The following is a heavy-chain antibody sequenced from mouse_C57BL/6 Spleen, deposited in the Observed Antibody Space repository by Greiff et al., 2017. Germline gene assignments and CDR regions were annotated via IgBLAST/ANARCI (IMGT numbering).Heavy chain of an antibody. D-gene: IGHD2-4*01. Sequence: QVQLQQPGTELVKPGASVKLSCKASGYTFTSYWMHWVKQRPGQGLEWIGNINTSNGGTNYNEKFKSKAPLTVDKASSTAYMQLSSLTSVDSAVYYCARGYYDYEFDFWGQGTTPTVSS. CDR1: GYTFTSYW. V-gene: IGHV1-53*01. J-gene: IGHJ2*01. CDR2: INTSNGGT. CDR3: ARGYYDYEFDF.